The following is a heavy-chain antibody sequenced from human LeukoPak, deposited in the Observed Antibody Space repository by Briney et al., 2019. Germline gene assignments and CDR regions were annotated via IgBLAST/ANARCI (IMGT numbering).Heavy chain of an antibody. D-gene: IGHD3-22*01. J-gene: IGHJ3*02. CDR3: ASRLLLDAFDI. Sequence: GESLKISCKGPGNSFTSYWIGWVRQMPGKGLEWMGIIYPGDSDTRYSRSFQGQVTISADKSISTAYLPWSSLKASDTAMYYCASRLLLDAFDIWGQGTMVTVSS. CDR2: IYPGDSDT. CDR1: GNSFTSYW. V-gene: IGHV5-51*01.